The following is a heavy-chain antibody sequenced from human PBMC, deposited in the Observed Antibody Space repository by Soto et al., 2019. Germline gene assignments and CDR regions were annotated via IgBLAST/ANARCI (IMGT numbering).Heavy chain of an antibody. V-gene: IGHV1-3*01. Sequence: GASGKVSCKASGYTFTSYAMHWVRQAPGQRLEWMGWINAGNGNTKYSQKFQGRVTITRDTSASTAYMELSSLRSEDTAVYYCARGGPVVPTLDPWGQGTLVTVSS. CDR2: INAGNGNT. D-gene: IGHD2-15*01. CDR3: ARGGPVVPTLDP. J-gene: IGHJ5*02. CDR1: GYTFTSYA.